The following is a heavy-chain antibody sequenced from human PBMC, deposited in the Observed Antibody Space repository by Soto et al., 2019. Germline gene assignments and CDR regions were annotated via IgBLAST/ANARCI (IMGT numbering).Heavy chain of an antibody. V-gene: IGHV3-74*01. J-gene: IGHJ4*02. CDR1: GFTFSSYW. CDR2: INSDGGST. CDR3: ARRTVGGTGPYNFDN. D-gene: IGHD2-15*01. Sequence: EVQLVESGGGLVQPGGSLRLSCAASGFTFSSYWMHWVRQAPGKGLVWVSRINSDGGSTSYADSVKGRFTISRDNAKNTLYLQMNSLRAEDTAVYYCARRTVGGTGPYNFDNWGQGTLVTVSS.